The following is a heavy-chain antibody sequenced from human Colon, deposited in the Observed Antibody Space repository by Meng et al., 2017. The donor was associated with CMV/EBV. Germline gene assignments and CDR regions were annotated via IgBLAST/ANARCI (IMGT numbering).Heavy chain of an antibody. Sequence: TFPTHSLHWVRQAPGQRLEWMGWISAGNGNTKYSEKLQGRVTITSDTSATTVYMELSSLRSEDTAVYYCASWGGYCSGTNCYSVFDYWGQGTLVTVSS. V-gene: IGHV1-3*01. J-gene: IGHJ4*02. CDR2: ISAGNGNT. D-gene: IGHD2-15*01. CDR3: ASWGGYCSGTNCYSVFDY. CDR1: TFPTHS.